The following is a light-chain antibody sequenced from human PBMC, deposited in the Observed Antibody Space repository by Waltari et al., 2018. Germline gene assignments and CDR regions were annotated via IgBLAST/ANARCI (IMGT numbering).Light chain of an antibody. V-gene: IGKV3-20*01. Sequence: EIVLTQSPGTLSLSPGERATLSCRASQSVGRSLAWYQQKPGQAPRLLIYGASIRATGIPGRFSGGGSGTDFSLTISRLESEDFAAYHCQHYVSLPVTFGQGTKVEIK. J-gene: IGKJ1*01. CDR3: QHYVSLPVT. CDR2: GAS. CDR1: QSVGRS.